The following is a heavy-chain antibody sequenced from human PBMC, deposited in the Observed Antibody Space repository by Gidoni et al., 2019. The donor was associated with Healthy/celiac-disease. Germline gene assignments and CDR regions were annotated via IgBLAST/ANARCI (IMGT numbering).Heavy chain of an antibody. CDR1: GFTFSRYS. Sequence: EVQLVESGGGLVKPGGSLRLSCAASGFTFSRYSMNWVRQAPGKGLEWVSPISSSSSYIYYADSVKGPFTISRDNAKHSLYLQMNSLRAEDTAVYYCARDNLKGRSGWYSGIDYWGQGTLVTVSS. V-gene: IGHV3-21*01. D-gene: IGHD6-19*01. J-gene: IGHJ4*02. CDR3: ARDNLKGRSGWYSGIDY. CDR2: ISSSSSYI.